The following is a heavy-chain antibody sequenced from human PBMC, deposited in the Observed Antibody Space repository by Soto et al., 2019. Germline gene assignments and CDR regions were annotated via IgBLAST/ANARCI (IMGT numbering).Heavy chain of an antibody. CDR1: GFTFSSYA. CDR3: AKESDHYDFWSGYFPYFDS. CDR2: ISGSGGSI. J-gene: IGHJ4*02. D-gene: IGHD3-3*01. V-gene: IGHV3-23*01. Sequence: EVQLLESGGGLVQPGGSLRLSCAASGFTFSSYAMSWVRQAPGKGLEWVSAISGSGGSIYYADSVKGRFTISRDNSKNTLYLQVNSLRAEDTAVYYCAKESDHYDFWSGYFPYFDSWGQGTLVTVSS.